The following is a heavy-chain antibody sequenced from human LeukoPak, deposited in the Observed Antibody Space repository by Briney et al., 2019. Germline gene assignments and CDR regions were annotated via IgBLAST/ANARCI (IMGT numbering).Heavy chain of an antibody. Sequence: YPSETLSLTCAVYGGSFSGYYWIWIRQPPGKGLEWIGEINHSGSTNYNPSLKSRVIISVDTPKNQFSLKMTSVTAADTAVYYCARGRGGTYRLDYWGQGTLVTVSS. CDR3: ARGRGGTYRLDY. D-gene: IGHD1-26*01. CDR2: INHSGST. V-gene: IGHV4-34*01. J-gene: IGHJ4*02. CDR1: GGSFSGYY.